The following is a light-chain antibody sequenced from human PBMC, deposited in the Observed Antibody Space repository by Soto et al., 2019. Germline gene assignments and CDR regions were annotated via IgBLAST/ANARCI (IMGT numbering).Light chain of an antibody. Sequence: QSALTQHASVSGSPGQSITISCTGTSGDVGGSNSVSWYQHHPGKAPKLMIYDVNNRPSGVSNRFSGSKSGNTASLTISGLQPDYEADYYYSSYTSVSTLVFGGGTKLTVL. CDR1: SGDVGGSNS. CDR2: DVN. V-gene: IGLV2-14*01. CDR3: SSYTSVSTLV. J-gene: IGLJ3*02.